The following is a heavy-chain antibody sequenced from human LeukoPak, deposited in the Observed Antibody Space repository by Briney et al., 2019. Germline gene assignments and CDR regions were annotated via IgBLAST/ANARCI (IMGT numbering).Heavy chain of an antibody. CDR1: GYTFTSYG. D-gene: IGHD2-2*01. CDR3: ARDGPGYCSSTSCYASFDY. V-gene: IGHV1-18*01. J-gene: IGHJ4*02. CDR2: ISAYNGNT. Sequence: EASVKVSCKASGYTFTSYGISRVRQAPGQGLEWMGWISAYNGNTNYAQKLQGRVTMTTDTSTSTAYMELRSLRSDDTAVYYCARDGPGYCSSTSCYASFDYWGQGTLVTVSS.